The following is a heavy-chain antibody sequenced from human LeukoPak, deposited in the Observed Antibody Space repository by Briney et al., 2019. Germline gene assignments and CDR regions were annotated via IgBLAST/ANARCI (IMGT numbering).Heavy chain of an antibody. CDR2: ISASGITI. V-gene: IGHV3-48*03. J-gene: IGHJ4*02. Sequence: GGSLRLSCAASGFTFSSYEMNWVRQAPGKGLEWVSYISASGITIYYADSVKGRFTISRDNAKNSLYLQMNSLRAEDTAVYYCATGDDYRTFDYWGQGTLVTVSS. D-gene: IGHD5-24*01. CDR3: ATGDDYRTFDY. CDR1: GFTFSSYE.